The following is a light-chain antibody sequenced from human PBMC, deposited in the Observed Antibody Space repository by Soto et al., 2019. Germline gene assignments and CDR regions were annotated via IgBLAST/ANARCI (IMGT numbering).Light chain of an antibody. V-gene: IGLV2-8*01. CDR1: SSDIGAYNY. CDR2: DVN. CDR3: TSYGGRDNLI. Sequence: QSVLTQPPSASGSPGQSVTISCTGTSSDIGAYNYVSWFQQHPGEAPKLIISDVNKRPSGVPNRFSGSKSGNTASLTVSGLQAEDEADYYCTSYGGRDNLIFGGGTNSPS. J-gene: IGLJ2*01.